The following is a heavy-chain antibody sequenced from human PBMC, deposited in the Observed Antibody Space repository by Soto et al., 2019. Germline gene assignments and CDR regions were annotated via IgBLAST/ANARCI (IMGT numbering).Heavy chain of an antibody. CDR1: GFTFSSYE. V-gene: IGHV3-48*03. CDR2: ISSSGSTI. CDR3: ARVTEYSSLSG. J-gene: IGHJ4*02. Sequence: GGSLRLSCAASGFTFSSYEMNWVRQAPGKGLEWVSYISSSGSTIYYADSVKGRFTISRDNAKNSLYLQMNSLRAEDTAVYYCARVTEYSSLSGWGQGTPVTVSS. D-gene: IGHD6-6*01.